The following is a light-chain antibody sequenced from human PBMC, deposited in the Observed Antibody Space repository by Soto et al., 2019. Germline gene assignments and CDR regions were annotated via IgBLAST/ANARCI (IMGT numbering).Light chain of an antibody. J-gene: IGLJ1*01. CDR2: EVS. V-gene: IGLV2-14*01. CDR1: SSDVGGYNY. Sequence: QSVLTQPASVSGSPGQSITISCTGTSSDVGGYNYVSWYQQHPGKAPKLMIYEVSNRPSGVSNRFSGSKSGNTASLTISGLQAEYDADYYCSSYTSSSTLDVFGTGTKLTVL. CDR3: SSYTSSSTLDV.